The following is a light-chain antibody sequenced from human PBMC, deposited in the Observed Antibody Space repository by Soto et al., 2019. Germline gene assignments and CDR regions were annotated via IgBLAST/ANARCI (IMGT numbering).Light chain of an antibody. V-gene: IGKV3-11*01. CDR2: DAS. J-gene: IGKJ2*01. CDR1: QSVSSY. CDR3: QQFGSSRMYT. Sequence: EIVLTQSPATLSLSPGERATLSCRASQSVSSYLAWYQQKPGQAPRLLIYDASNRATGIPARFSGSGSETDFTLTISRLEPEDFAVYYCQQFGSSRMYTFGQGTKLEI.